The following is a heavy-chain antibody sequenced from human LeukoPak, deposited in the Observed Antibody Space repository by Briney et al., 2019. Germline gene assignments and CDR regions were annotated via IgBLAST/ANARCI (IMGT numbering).Heavy chain of an antibody. Sequence: GGSLRLSCAASGFAFDGYGMSWVRQAPGKGLEWVAGINTNGGSTGYSDSVKGRFTISRDNAKNTLYLQMNSLRAEDTAVYYCAKGYAARQYFQHWGQGTLVTVSS. V-gene: IGHV3-20*04. D-gene: IGHD5-12*01. CDR1: GFAFDGYG. CDR3: AKGYAARQYFQH. CDR2: INTNGGST. J-gene: IGHJ1*01.